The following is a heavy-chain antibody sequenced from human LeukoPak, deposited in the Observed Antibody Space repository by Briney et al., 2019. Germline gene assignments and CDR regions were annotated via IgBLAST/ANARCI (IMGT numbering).Heavy chain of an antibody. CDR1: GFTFSGYS. V-gene: IGHV3-21*01. Sequence: GGSLRLSCTASGFTFSGYSMNWIRQAPGKGLEWVSSFGTRSTSVYHAGSVKGRFAISRDNAKNSLYLQMNSLRAEDTAVYYCARDRAFDSWSGYYTDYYYYGMDVWGHGTTVIVSS. CDR3: ARDRAFDSWSGYYTDYYYYGMDV. J-gene: IGHJ6*02. D-gene: IGHD3-3*01. CDR2: FGTRSTSV.